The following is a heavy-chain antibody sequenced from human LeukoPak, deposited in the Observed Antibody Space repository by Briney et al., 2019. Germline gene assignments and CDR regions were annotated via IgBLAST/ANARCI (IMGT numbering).Heavy chain of an antibody. D-gene: IGHD2-21*02. Sequence: PGGSLRLSCAASGFSVSNNYMSWVRQAPGRGLEWVSAIYSGGMTYYADSVKGRFTISRDNSKNTLYLQMNSLRAEDTAVYYCAKTLPNDFAQIYYYYGMDVWGQGTTVTVSS. CDR1: GFSVSNNY. CDR2: IYSGGMT. J-gene: IGHJ6*02. CDR3: AKTLPNDFAQIYYYYGMDV. V-gene: IGHV3-53*01.